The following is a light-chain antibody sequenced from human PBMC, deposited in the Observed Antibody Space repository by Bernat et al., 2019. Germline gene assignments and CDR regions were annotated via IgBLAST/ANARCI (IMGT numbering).Light chain of an antibody. J-gene: IGKJ2*01. Sequence: AIQMTQSPSSLSASVGDRVTITCRASQVIRNDLGWYQQKPGEAPRLLIYAASSLRSGVPSRFSGSASGTDFTLTISSLQPEDFATYYCLQDYNYPYTFGQGTKLEIK. CDR3: LQDYNYPYT. V-gene: IGKV1-6*01. CDR2: AAS. CDR1: QVIRND.